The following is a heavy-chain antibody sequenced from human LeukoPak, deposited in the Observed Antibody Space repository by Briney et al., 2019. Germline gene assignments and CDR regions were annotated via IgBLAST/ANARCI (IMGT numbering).Heavy chain of an antibody. CDR3: ARSSRADPFDY. CDR1: GVSISSYY. Sequence: SETLSLTCTVSGVSISSYYWSWIRQPPGKGLEWIGYIYYSGSTNYNPSLKSRVTISVDTSKNQFSLKLSSVTAADTAVYYCARSSRADPFDYWGQGTLVTVSS. J-gene: IGHJ4*02. CDR2: IYYSGST. D-gene: IGHD3-10*01. V-gene: IGHV4-59*01.